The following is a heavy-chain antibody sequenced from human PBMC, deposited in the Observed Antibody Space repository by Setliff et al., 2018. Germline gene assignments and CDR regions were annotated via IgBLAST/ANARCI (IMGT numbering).Heavy chain of an antibody. CDR3: ATESLLRYFDLVGNPYAFDI. J-gene: IGHJ3*02. CDR1: GYTFTGYY. D-gene: IGHD3-9*01. V-gene: IGHV1-24*01. Sequence: ASVKVSCKASGYTFTGYYMHWVRQAPGQGLEWMGGFDPEDGETIYAQKFQGRVTMTEDTSTDTAYMGLSSLRSEDTAVYYCATESLLRYFDLVGNPYAFDIWGQGTMVTVSS. CDR2: FDPEDGET.